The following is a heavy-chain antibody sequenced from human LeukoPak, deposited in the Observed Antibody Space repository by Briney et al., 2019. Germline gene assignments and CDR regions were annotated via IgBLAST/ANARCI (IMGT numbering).Heavy chain of an antibody. CDR1: GFTFSSYA. CDR2: ITNTGGST. Sequence: GGSLRLSCAASGFTFSSYAMSWVRQAPGEGLEWVSAITNTGGSTYYAGSVKGRFTISRDNSKNTLYLQMNSLRAEDTAVYYCAKGSSGSRPYYFDHWGQGTLVTVSS. D-gene: IGHD6-13*01. CDR3: AKGSSGSRPYYFDH. J-gene: IGHJ4*02. V-gene: IGHV3-23*01.